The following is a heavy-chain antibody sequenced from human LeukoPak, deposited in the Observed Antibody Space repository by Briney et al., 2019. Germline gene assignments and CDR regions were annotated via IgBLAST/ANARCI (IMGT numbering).Heavy chain of an antibody. D-gene: IGHD6-19*01. J-gene: IGHJ4*02. V-gene: IGHV4-4*02. CDR1: GGSISSNNW. CDR3: ARGRLMSSGWYY. Sequence: SETLSLTCAVSGGSISSNNWWGWVRQPPGKGLEWIGEIYHSGSPNYNPSLKSRVTISVDKSRNHFSLNLSSVTAADTAVYYCARGRLMSSGWYYWGQGTLVTVSS. CDR2: IYHSGSP.